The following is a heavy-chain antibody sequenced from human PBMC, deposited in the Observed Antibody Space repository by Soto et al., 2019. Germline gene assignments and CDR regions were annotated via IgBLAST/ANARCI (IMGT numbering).Heavy chain of an antibody. CDR3: ARGSGYDSGDDYAA. CDR1: GWTFMTHV. D-gene: IGHD3-22*01. CDR2: ISYDGSNQ. J-gene: IGHJ4*03. Sequence: LILSCGCSGWTFMTHVLDLVRQAPGKGLEWVSLISYDGSNQYYADSVKGRFTISRDNSKNTLYLQMNSLRGAETAVYFCARGSGYDSGDDYAAWGQRTLVTVSS. V-gene: IGHV3-30-3*01.